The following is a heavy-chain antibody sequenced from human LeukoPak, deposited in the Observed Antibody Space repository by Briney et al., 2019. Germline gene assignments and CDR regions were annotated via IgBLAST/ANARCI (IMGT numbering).Heavy chain of an antibody. Sequence: GGSLRLSCAASGFTFSSYAMSWVRQAPGKGPEWVANIRQDESERYFADSVKGRLTISRDNAKKSVYLHMSSLRAEDTALYYCARLSAYYYGSYFYYYMDVWGKGTTVTVSS. V-gene: IGHV3-7*01. CDR3: ARLSAYYYGSYFYYYMDV. J-gene: IGHJ6*03. CDR2: IRQDESER. D-gene: IGHD3-10*01. CDR1: GFTFSSYA.